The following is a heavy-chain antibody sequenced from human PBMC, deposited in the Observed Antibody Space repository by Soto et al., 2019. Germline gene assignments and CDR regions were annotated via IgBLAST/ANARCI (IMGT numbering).Heavy chain of an antibody. CDR3: ARTAYGSGSYYNALDY. V-gene: IGHV3-20*01. J-gene: IGHJ4*02. Sequence: GGSLRLSCAASGFTFDDYGMSWVRQAPGKGLEWVSGINWNGGSTGYADSVKGRFTISRDNAKNSLYLQMTSLRAEDTALYHCARTAYGSGSYYNALDYWGQGTLVTVSS. CDR2: INWNGGST. CDR1: GFTFDDYG. D-gene: IGHD3-10*01.